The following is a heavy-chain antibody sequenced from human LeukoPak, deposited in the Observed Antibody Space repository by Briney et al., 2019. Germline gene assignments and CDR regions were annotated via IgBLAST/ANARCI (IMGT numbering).Heavy chain of an antibody. CDR3: ATVKWLVRGPNDY. Sequence: ASVKVSCKVSGYILTELSMHWVRQAPGKGLEWMGGFDPEDGETIYAQKFQGRVTMAEDTSTDTAYMELSSLRSEDTAVYHCATVKWLVRGPNDYWGQGTLVTVSS. V-gene: IGHV1-24*01. D-gene: IGHD6-19*01. CDR2: FDPEDGET. CDR1: GYILTELS. J-gene: IGHJ4*02.